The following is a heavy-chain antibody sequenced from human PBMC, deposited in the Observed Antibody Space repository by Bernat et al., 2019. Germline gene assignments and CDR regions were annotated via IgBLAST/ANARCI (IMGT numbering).Heavy chain of an antibody. V-gene: IGHV3-23*01. CDR3: VKELRSSENWFDP. Sequence: VHLLESGGGLVQPGGSLRLSCSASAFTFSTYAMNWVRQAPGKGLEWVSTISGSGFSTYYADSVKGRFTISRDNSKNTLSLQMNSLRAEDTAVYYCVKELRSSENWFDPWGQGTLVTVSS. J-gene: IGHJ5*02. D-gene: IGHD4-17*01. CDR2: ISGSGFST. CDR1: AFTFSTYA.